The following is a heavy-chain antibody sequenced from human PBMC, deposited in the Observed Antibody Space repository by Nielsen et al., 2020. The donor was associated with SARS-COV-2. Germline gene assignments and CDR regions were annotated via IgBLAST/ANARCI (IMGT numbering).Heavy chain of an antibody. Sequence: SETLSLTCAVYVGSFSDYYWSWIRQPPGKGLEWIGEINYRGSTKYNPSLKSRVTISVDTSKNQFSLKLSSVTAADTAVYYCARVWDITMVRGVIINNWFDPWGQGTLVTVSS. CDR1: VGSFSDYY. CDR2: INYRGST. D-gene: IGHD3-10*01. CDR3: ARVWDITMVRGVIINNWFDP. J-gene: IGHJ5*02. V-gene: IGHV4-34*01.